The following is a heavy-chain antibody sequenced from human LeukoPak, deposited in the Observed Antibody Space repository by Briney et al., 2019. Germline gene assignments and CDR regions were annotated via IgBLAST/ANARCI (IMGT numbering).Heavy chain of an antibody. CDR1: GFTFTSSA. CDR3: ARKTGYSSSGGWFDP. Sequence: SVKVSCKASGFTFTSSAMQWVRQARGQRLEWIGWIVVGSGNTNYAQKFQERVTITRDMSTSTAYMELSSLRSEDTAVYYCARKTGYSSSGGWFDPWGQGTLVTVSS. CDR2: IVVGSGNT. D-gene: IGHD6-13*01. J-gene: IGHJ5*02. V-gene: IGHV1-58*02.